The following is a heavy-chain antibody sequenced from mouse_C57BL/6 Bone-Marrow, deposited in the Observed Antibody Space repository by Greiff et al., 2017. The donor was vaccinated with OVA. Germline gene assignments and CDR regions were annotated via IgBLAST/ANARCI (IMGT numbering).Heavy chain of an antibody. Sequence: VQLKESGPVLVKPGASVKMSCKASGYTFTDYYMNWVKQSHGKSLEWIGVINPYNGGTSYNQKFKGKATLTVDKYSSTAYMALNILPFDLSAVEDGADYYGRSFYYTLDDWGQGTTVTVSS. CDR3: ADYYGRSFYYTLDD. J-gene: IGHJ4*01. CDR1: GYTFTDYY. D-gene: IGHD1-1*01. CDR2: INPYNGGT. V-gene: IGHV1-19*01.